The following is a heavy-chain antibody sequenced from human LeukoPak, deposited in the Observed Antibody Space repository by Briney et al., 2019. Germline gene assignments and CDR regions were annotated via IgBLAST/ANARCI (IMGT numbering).Heavy chain of an antibody. V-gene: IGHV3-53*01. Sequence: GGSLRLSCAASGFTVTSNYMNWVRQAPGKGLEWVSIIYTDGSTDYADFVKGRFTISRDNSKNTLYLLMSSLRVEDTAVYYCARDKPGGSGSLDYWGQGTLVTVSS. D-gene: IGHD3-10*01. CDR3: ARDKPGGSGSLDY. CDR2: IYTDGST. J-gene: IGHJ4*02. CDR1: GFTVTSNY.